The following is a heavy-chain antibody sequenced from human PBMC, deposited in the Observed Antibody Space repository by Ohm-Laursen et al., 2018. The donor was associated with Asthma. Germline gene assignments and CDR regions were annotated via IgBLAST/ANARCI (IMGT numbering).Heavy chain of an antibody. CDR1: GGTFSSYA. D-gene: IGHD3-10*01. J-gene: IGHJ4*02. CDR2: IIPIFGIA. V-gene: IGHV1-69*10. CDR3: ARVHGSGSYRDY. Sequence: ASVKVSCKASGGTFSSYAISWVRQAPGQGLEWMGGIIPIFGIANYAQKFQGRVTITADKSTSTAYMELSSLRSEDTAVYYCARVHGSGSYRDYWGQGTLVTVSS.